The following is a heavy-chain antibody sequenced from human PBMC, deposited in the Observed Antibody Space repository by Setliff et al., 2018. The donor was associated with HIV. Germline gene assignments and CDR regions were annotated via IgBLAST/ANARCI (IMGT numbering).Heavy chain of an antibody. CDR3: ARRDGRSMNAFQI. Sequence: PGESLKISCKGSGYSFTTYWIAWVRQMPGEGLEWMGIINPADSDTRYSPSFQGQVTFSADKSINTAYLQWSGLKASSTATYYCARRDGRSMNAFQIWGPGTKVTVSS. D-gene: IGHD6-13*01. CDR2: INPADSDT. CDR1: GYSFTTYW. J-gene: IGHJ3*01. V-gene: IGHV5-51*01.